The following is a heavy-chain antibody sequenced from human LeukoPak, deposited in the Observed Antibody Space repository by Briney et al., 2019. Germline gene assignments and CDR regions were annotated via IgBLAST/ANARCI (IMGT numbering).Heavy chain of an antibody. CDR3: AKAGAVVVVVAKYFDY. V-gene: IGHV3-23*01. Sequence: PGGSLRLSCAASGFTFNTYAMSWVRQAPGKGLQWVSAITNNGGVTYYADSVKGRFTISRDNSKNTLYLQMNSLRAEDTAVYYCAKAGAVVVVVAKYFDYWGQGTLVTVSS. CDR1: GFTFNTYA. D-gene: IGHD2-15*01. CDR2: ITNNGGVT. J-gene: IGHJ4*02.